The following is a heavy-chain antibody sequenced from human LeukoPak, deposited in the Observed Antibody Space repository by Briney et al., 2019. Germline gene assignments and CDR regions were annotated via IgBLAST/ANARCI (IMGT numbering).Heavy chain of an antibody. CDR2: ISSSSSYI. J-gene: IGHJ3*02. V-gene: IGHV3-21*01. CDR1: GFTFSSYS. Sequence: PGGSLRLSCAASGFTFSSYSMNWVRQAPGKGLEWVSSISSSSSYIYYADSVKGRFTISRDNAKNSLYLQMNSLRAEDTAVYYCAREYLVVGDAFDIWGQGTMVTVSS. CDR3: AREYLVVGDAFDI. D-gene: IGHD3-22*01.